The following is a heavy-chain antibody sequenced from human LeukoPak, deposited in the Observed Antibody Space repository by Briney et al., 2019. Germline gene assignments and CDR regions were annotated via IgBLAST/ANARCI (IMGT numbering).Heavy chain of an antibody. CDR1: GYTFISYG. D-gene: IGHD3-10*01. Sequence: ASVKHSCKASGYTFISYGITWVRQAPGQGLEWMGWISAYNGNTNYAQKFQGRVTMTTDTHTSTAYMELRSLRSDDTAVYYCARVPIPELLWVGEEQGGYYYYYMDVWGKGTTVTISS. CDR3: ARVPIPELLWVGEEQGGYYYYYMDV. V-gene: IGHV1-18*01. CDR2: ISAYNGNT. J-gene: IGHJ6*03.